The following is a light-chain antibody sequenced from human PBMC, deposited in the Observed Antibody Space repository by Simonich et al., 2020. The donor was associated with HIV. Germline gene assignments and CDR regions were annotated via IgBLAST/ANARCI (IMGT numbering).Light chain of an antibody. CDR3: QQYYGTPYT. Sequence: DIVMTQSPDSLAVSLGERATINCRSSQSVLYSSDNKNHLAWSQQKPGQPPKLLIYLASTRQSGVPDRFSGTGSGTDFTLTISSLQAEDVAIYYCQQYYGTPYTFGRGTKLEIK. J-gene: IGKJ2*01. CDR2: LAS. V-gene: IGKV4-1*01. CDR1: QSVLYSSDNKNH.